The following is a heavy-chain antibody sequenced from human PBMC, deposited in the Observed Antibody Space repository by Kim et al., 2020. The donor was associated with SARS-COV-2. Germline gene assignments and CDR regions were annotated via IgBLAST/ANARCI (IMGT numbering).Heavy chain of an antibody. J-gene: IGHJ5*02. CDR2: IIPIFGTA. CDR3: ATGGNYYGSGPHSNWFDP. D-gene: IGHD3-10*01. V-gene: IGHV1-69*13. CDR1: GGTFSSYA. Sequence: SVKVSCKASGGTFSSYAISWVRQAPGQGLEWMGGIIPIFGTANYAQKFQGRVTITADESTSTAYMELSSLRSEDTAVYYCATGGNYYGSGPHSNWFDPWGQGTLVTVSS.